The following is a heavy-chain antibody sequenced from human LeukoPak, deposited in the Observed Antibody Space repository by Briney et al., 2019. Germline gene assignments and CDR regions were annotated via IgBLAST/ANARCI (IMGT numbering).Heavy chain of an antibody. CDR1: GGSISSSSYY. CDR3: AREGDSSGYYYSPPLLDY. J-gene: IGHJ4*02. D-gene: IGHD3-22*01. V-gene: IGHV4-39*07. CDR2: IYYSGST. Sequence: SETLTLTCTVSGGSISSSSYYWGWIRQPPGKGLEWIGSIYYSGSTYYNPSLKSRVTRSVDTSKNQFSLKLSSVTAADTAVYYCAREGDSSGYYYSPPLLDYWGQGTLVTVSS.